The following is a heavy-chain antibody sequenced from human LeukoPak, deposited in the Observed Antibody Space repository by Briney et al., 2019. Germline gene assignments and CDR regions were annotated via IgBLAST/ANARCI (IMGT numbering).Heavy chain of an antibody. D-gene: IGHD2-15*01. V-gene: IGHV1-69*04. J-gene: IGHJ4*02. CDR2: IIPILGIA. CDR1: GFTFSSYA. CDR3: ARDDCSGGSCPLGY. Sequence: GGSLRLSCAASGFTFSSYAISWVRQAPGQGLEWMGRIIPILGIANYAQKFQGRVTITADKSTSTAYMELSSLRSEDTAVYYCARDDCSGGSCPLGYWGQGTLVTVSS.